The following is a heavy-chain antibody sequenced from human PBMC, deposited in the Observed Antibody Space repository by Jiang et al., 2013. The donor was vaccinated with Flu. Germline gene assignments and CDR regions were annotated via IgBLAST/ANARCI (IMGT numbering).Heavy chain of an antibody. CDR1: GYTSPTT. Sequence: PGASVKVSCKSSGYTSPTTIYTGCDRPLGQGLEWMGWIKANNGGTDYAQKFQGRVTMTRDTSITTAYMELSSLRSDDTAVYFCARVEYSGRWRAFDPWGQGTLVTVSS. CDR2: IKANNGGT. J-gene: IGHJ5*02. V-gene: IGHV1-2*02. CDR3: ARVEYSGRWRAFDP. D-gene: IGHD5-12*01.